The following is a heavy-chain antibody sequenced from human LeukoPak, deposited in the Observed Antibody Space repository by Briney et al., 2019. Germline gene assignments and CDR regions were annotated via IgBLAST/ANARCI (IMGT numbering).Heavy chain of an antibody. CDR2: VYASGST. CDR1: GGFISTGNYY. D-gene: IGHD6-25*01. CDR3: ARDWGPSAATPYYFDY. Sequence: SQTLSLTCSVSGGFISTGNYYWSWIRQPAGEALQWIGRVYASGSTNHNPSLESRVTITVDTSKNQFSLNLYSVTAADTAVYYCARDWGPSAATPYYFDYWGQGVLVTVSS. J-gene: IGHJ4*02. V-gene: IGHV4-61*02.